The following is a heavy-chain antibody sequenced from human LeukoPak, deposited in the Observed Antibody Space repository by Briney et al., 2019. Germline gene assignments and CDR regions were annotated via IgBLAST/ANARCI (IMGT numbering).Heavy chain of an antibody. CDR3: ARHGLEYSSSWGSHAFDI. D-gene: IGHD6-6*01. CDR2: IYYSGRT. J-gene: IGHJ3*02. Sequence: SETLSLTRTVSLGSLSSSSYYWGWIRQPPGKGLEWIGCIYYSGRTYYNPSLKSRVIISVDTSKNQFSLKLSSVNAADTAVYYCARHGLEYSSSWGSHAFDIWGQGTMVTVSS. V-gene: IGHV4-39*01. CDR1: LGSLSSSSYY.